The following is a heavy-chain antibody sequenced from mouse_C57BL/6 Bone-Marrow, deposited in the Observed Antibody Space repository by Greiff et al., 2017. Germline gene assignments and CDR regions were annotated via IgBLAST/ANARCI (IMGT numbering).Heavy chain of an antibody. V-gene: IGHV1-82*01. CDR1: GYAFSSSW. CDR2: IYTGDGDT. D-gene: IGHD1-1*01. Sequence: QVQLQQSGPELVKPGASVKISCKASGYAFSSSWMNWVKQRPGKGLEWIGRIYTGDGDTNYNGKFKGKATLTADKSSSTADMQLSSLTSEDAAVYCCARGITTVVASYWYFDVWGTGTTVTVSS. CDR3: ARGITTVVASYWYFDV. J-gene: IGHJ1*03.